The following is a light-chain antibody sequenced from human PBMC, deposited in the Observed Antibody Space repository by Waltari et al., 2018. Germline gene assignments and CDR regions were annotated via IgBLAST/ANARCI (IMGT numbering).Light chain of an antibody. CDR1: QVVRGF. Sequence: ETVLTQSPVTLSVSPGERVALSCRASQVVRGFLAGYQQKPGQAPRLLVYDISTRATGIPARFSGSGSETEFTLTISGLHSEDFAVYYCQQYGSWPLTFGGGTKVDLK. J-gene: IGKJ4*01. CDR3: QQYGSWPLT. CDR2: DIS. V-gene: IGKV3-15*01.